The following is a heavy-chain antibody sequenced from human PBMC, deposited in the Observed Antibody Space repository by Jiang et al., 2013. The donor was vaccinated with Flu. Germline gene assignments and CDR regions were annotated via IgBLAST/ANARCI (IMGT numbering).Heavy chain of an antibody. J-gene: IGHJ5*02. Sequence: GLVKPSETLSLTCTVSGGSISGYYWSWIRQPPGKGLEWIGYIYHSGNTNYNPSLKSRVTISLDMSKNQFSLKLRSVTAADTAVYFCARRFGESPNWFDPWGQGTLVTVSS. CDR1: GGSISGYY. CDR2: IYHSGNT. V-gene: IGHV4-59*01. CDR3: ARRFGESPNWFDP. D-gene: IGHD3-10*01.